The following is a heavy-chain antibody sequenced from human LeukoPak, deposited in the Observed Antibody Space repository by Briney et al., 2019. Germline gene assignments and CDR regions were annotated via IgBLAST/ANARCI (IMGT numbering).Heavy chain of an antibody. J-gene: IGHJ4*02. V-gene: IGHV3-53*01. D-gene: IGHD1-14*01. CDR1: GFTAITND. CDR2: IYSDGNT. CDR3: ARGVEPLAANTLAY. Sequence: PGGSLRLSCAASGFTAITNDMTRVRQAPGKGLEWVSVIYSDGNTKYADSVQGRFTISRDNSKNTLYLAMNSLSPDDTAVYYCARGVEPLAANTLAYWGQGTLVTVSS.